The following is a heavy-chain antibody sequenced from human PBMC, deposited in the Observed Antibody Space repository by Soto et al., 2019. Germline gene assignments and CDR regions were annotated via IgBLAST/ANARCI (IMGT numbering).Heavy chain of an antibody. CDR2: ISSDGAKK. CDR1: GFPLSTYA. J-gene: IGHJ4*02. Sequence: QVQLVESGGGVVQPGRSLRLSCVASGFPLSTYAMHWVRQAPGKGLEWVAVISSDGAKKFYADSVKGRFTISRDNSQNTLFLQINGLKPEDTALYYCERDQGYWGQGTLVTVSS. V-gene: IGHV3-30-3*01. CDR3: ERDQGY.